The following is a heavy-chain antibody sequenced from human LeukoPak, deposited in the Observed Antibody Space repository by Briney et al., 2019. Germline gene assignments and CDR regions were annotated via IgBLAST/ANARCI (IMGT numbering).Heavy chain of an antibody. CDR2: IHHSGST. CDR1: GGFFSGYY. D-gene: IGHD3-10*01. V-gene: IGHV4-34*01. Sequence: SETLSLTCAVYGGFFSGYYWSWIRQPPGKGLEWIGEIHHSGSTNYNPSLKSRVTISVDTSKNQFSLKLSSVSAADTAVYYCARGRYYGSGSYRYFDYWGQGTLVTVSS. J-gene: IGHJ4*02. CDR3: ARGRYYGSGSYRYFDY.